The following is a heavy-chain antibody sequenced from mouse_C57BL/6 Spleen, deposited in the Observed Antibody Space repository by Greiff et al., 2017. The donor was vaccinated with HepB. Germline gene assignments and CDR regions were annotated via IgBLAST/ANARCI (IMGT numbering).Heavy chain of an antibody. CDR2: ISSGSSTI. D-gene: IGHD1-1*01. CDR1: GFTFSDYG. J-gene: IGHJ1*03. Sequence: EVQVVESGGGLVKPGGSLKLSCAASGFTFSDYGMHWVRQAPEKGLEWVAYISSGSSTIYYADTVKGRFTISRDNAKNTLFLQMTSLRSEDTAMYYCARRRRTTVVEYFDVWGTGTTVTVTS. CDR3: ARRRRTTVVEYFDV. V-gene: IGHV5-17*01.